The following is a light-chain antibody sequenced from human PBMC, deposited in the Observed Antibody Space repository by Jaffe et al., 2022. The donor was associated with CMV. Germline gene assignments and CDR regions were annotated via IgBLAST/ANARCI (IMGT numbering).Light chain of an antibody. CDR2: GNT. J-gene: IGLJ3*02. CDR1: SSNIGAGFD. V-gene: IGLV1-40*01. Sequence: QSVLTQPPSVSGAPGQRVTISCTGSSSNIGAGFDVNWYQQLPGTAPKVLIYGNTHRPSGVPDRFSGSKSGTSASLAITGLQAEDEADYYCQSYDTSLSGHWVFGGGTKLTVL. CDR3: QSYDTSLSGHWV.